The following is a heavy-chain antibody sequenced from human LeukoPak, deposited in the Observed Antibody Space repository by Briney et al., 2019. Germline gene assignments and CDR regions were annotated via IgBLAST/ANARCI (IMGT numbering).Heavy chain of an antibody. D-gene: IGHD6-19*01. CDR2: IYSSGST. CDR3: ARDWYSSKSYYYYMDV. Sequence: SETLSLTCTVSGDSISTFYWSWIRQPAGKGLEWIGRIYSSGSTNYNPSLKSRVTMSVDTSKNQFSLKLSSVTAADTAVYYCARDWYSSKSYYYYMDVWGKGTTVTISS. J-gene: IGHJ6*03. V-gene: IGHV4-4*07. CDR1: GDSISTFY.